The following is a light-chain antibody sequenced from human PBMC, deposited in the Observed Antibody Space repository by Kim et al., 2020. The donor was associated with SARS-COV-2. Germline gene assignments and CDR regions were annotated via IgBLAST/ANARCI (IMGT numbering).Light chain of an antibody. CDR3: QHYESSPYT. CDR2: AAS. V-gene: IGKV3-20*01. J-gene: IGKJ2*01. CDR1: QSLTSTY. Sequence: LSPGERATLSCRASQSLTSTYLAWTQHKPGQAPRLLIYAASSRATGIPDRFSGSVSGTDFTLTISRLEPEDFAVYYCQHYESSPYTFGQGTKLEI.